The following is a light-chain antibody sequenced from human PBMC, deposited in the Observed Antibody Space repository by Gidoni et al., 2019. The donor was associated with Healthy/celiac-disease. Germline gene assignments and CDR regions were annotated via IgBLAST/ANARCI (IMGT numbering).Light chain of an antibody. Sequence: DIQMTPSPSTLSASVGDRVTIPCRASQSISSWLAWYQQKPGKAPKLLIYKASSLESGVPSRFSGSGSGTEFTLTISSLQPDDFATYYCQQYNSYSRGYTFXXXTKLEIK. CDR2: KAS. J-gene: IGKJ2*01. V-gene: IGKV1-5*03. CDR3: QQYNSYSRGYT. CDR1: QSISSW.